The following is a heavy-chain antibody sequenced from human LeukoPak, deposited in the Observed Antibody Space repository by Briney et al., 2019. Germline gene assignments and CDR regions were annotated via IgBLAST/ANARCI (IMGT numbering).Heavy chain of an antibody. CDR2: ISGSGGST. Sequence: PGGSLRLSCAASGFTFSSYGMSWVRQAPGKGLEWVSAISGSGGSTYYADSVKGRFTISRDNAKNSLYLQMNSLRADDTALYYCEKASAAVVVNRYYFDYWGKGTLVTVSS. V-gene: IGHV3-23*01. CDR3: EKASAAVVVNRYYFDY. J-gene: IGHJ4*02. D-gene: IGHD6-19*01. CDR1: GFTFSSYG.